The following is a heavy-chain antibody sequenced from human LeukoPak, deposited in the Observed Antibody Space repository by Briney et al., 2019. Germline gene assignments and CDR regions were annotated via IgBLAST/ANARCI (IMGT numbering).Heavy chain of an antibody. CDR1: GFTFSSYG. CDR2: IRYDGSNK. D-gene: IGHD6-13*01. J-gene: IGHJ6*04. CDR3: ARDSGYSSSWDMGYYYYGMDV. V-gene: IGHV3-33*01. Sequence: GGSLRLSCAASGFTFSSYGMHWVRQAPGKGLEWVAVIRYDGSNKYYADSVKGRFTISRDNSKNTLYLQMNSLRAEDTAVYYCARDSGYSSSWDMGYYYYGMDVWGKGTTVTVSS.